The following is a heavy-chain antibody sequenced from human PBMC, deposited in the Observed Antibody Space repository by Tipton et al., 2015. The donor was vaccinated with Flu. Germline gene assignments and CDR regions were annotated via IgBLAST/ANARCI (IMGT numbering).Heavy chain of an antibody. D-gene: IGHD6-19*01. J-gene: IGHJ4*02. CDR1: GGSISSYY. CDR3: ARGAVAGTLDY. V-gene: IGHV4-59*01. CDR2: IYYSGST. Sequence: TLSLTCTVSGGSISSYYWSWIRQPPGKGLEWIGYIYYSGSTNYNPSLKSRVTISVDTSKNQFPLKLGSVTAADTAVYYCARGAVAGTLDYWGQGTLVTVSS.